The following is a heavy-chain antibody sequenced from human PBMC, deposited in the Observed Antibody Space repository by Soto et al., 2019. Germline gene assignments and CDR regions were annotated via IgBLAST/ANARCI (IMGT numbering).Heavy chain of an antibody. CDR2: ISYDGSNK. CDR3: AILTVTRPGAFDY. D-gene: IGHD4-17*01. J-gene: IGHJ4*02. Sequence: SGGSLRLSCAASGFTFSSYGMHWVRRAPGKGLEWVAVISYDGSNKYYADSVKGRFTISRDNSKNTLYLQMNSLRAEDTAVYYCAILTVTRPGAFDYWGQGTLVTVSS. CDR1: GFTFSSYG. V-gene: IGHV3-30*03.